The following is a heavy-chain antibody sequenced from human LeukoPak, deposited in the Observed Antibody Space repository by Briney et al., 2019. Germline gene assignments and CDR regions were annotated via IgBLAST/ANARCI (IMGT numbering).Heavy chain of an antibody. CDR2: IRYDGSNK. CDR3: AKDYCSSTSCYTWLNWFDP. Sequence: GGSLRLSCAASGFTFSSYGMHWVRQAPGKGLEWVAFIRYDGSNKYYADSVKGRFTISRDNSKNTLYLQMNSLRAEDTAVYYCAKDYCSSTSCYTWLNWFDPWGQGTLVTVSS. CDR1: GFTFSSYG. D-gene: IGHD2-2*02. V-gene: IGHV3-30*02. J-gene: IGHJ5*02.